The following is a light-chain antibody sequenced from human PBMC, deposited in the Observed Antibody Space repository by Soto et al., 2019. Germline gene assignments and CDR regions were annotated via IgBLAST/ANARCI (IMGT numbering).Light chain of an antibody. V-gene: IGKV3-20*01. CDR1: QSVSSTY. Sequence: EIVLTQSAGTLSLYPGERATLSCRASQSVSSTYLAWYQQKPGQAPRLLIYGASSRATGIPDRFSGSGSGTDFTLTISRLEPEDFAVYYCQHYGSLVLTFGGGTKVEIK. CDR3: QHYGSLVLT. CDR2: GAS. J-gene: IGKJ4*01.